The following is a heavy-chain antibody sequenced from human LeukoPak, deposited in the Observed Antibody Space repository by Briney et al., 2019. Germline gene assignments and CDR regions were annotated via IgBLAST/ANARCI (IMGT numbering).Heavy chain of an antibody. D-gene: IGHD4-23*01. Sequence: RRASVKVSCKASGYTFTGYYMHWVRQAPGQGLEWMGWINPNSGGTYYAQKFQGRVTMTSDTSISTAYMELSRLRSDNTAVYYCARDLYGGTSATFDYWGQGTLVTVSS. CDR2: INPNSGGT. CDR3: ARDLYGGTSATFDY. V-gene: IGHV1-2*02. J-gene: IGHJ4*02. CDR1: GYTFTGYY.